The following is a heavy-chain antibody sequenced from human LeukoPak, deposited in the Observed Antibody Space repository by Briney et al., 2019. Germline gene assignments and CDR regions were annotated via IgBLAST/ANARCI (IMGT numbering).Heavy chain of an antibody. V-gene: IGHV3-7*03. J-gene: IGHJ4*02. CDR3: AKDAWYSSGLFDY. Sequence: GGSLRLSCAASGFTFSSYWMSWVRQAPGKGLEWVANIKQDGSEKYYVDSVKGRFTISRDNAKNSLYLQMNSLRAEDTALYYCAKDAWYSSGLFDYWGQGTLVTVSS. CDR1: GFTFSSYW. D-gene: IGHD6-19*01. CDR2: IKQDGSEK.